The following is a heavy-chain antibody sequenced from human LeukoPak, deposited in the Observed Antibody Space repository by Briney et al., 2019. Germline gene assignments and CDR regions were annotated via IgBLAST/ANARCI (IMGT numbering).Heavy chain of an antibody. D-gene: IGHD3-22*01. V-gene: IGHV3-11*01. Sequence: GGSLRLSCAASGFTFSDYYMSWIRQAPGKGLEWVSYIRSSGSTIYYADSVKGRFTISRDNAKDSFYLQMNSLRAEDTAVYYCARARPTHYYDGSGYYNFFDYWGQGTLVTVSS. J-gene: IGHJ4*02. CDR1: GFTFSDYY. CDR3: ARARPTHYYDGSGYYNFFDY. CDR2: IRSSGSTI.